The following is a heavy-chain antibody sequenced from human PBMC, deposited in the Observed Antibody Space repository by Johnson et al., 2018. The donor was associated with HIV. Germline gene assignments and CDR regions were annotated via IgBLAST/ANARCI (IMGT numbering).Heavy chain of an antibody. Sequence: QVQLVESGGGVVQPGRSLRLSCAASGFTFSTYGMHWVRQVPGKGLEWVAVISYDGSNEYYVESVKGRFTISRDNSKNTLYLQMNSLRAEDTAVYYCARDRPSKWLRSNDDAFDIWGQGTMVTVSS. D-gene: IGHD5-12*01. CDR2: ISYDGSNE. CDR1: GFTFSTYG. J-gene: IGHJ3*02. CDR3: ARDRPSKWLRSNDDAFDI. V-gene: IGHV3-30*03.